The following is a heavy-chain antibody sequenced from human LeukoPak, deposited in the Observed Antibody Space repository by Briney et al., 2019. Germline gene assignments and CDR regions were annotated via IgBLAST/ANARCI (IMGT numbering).Heavy chain of an antibody. V-gene: IGHV3-72*01. CDR2: IRNKDRNYDT. CDR1: EFTLSNHY. CDR3: ARDTAGAMDV. J-gene: IGHJ6*02. Sequence: PGGSLRLSCAASEFTLSNHYMNWVRQAPGKGLEWVARIRNKDRNYDTQYAASVKGRFTISRDDSKNSLYLRMNSLKTDDTAVYFCARDTAGAMDVWGHGTTVTVSS.